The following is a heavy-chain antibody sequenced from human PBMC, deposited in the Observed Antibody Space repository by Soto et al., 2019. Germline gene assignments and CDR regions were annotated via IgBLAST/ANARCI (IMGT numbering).Heavy chain of an antibody. V-gene: IGHV4-39*01. CDR2: MYHSGNT. J-gene: IGHJ4*02. Sequence: QLQLQESGPGLVKPSETLSLTCTVSGDSISSNNYYWGWIRQPPGKGLEWIGSMYHSGNTYHNPSLKSXGTXSXATSKNQLSLNLRSVTAADTAVYYCARHRGPTGPNYWGQGTLVTVSS. CDR1: GDSISSNNYY. CDR3: ARHRGPTGPNY. D-gene: IGHD3-10*01.